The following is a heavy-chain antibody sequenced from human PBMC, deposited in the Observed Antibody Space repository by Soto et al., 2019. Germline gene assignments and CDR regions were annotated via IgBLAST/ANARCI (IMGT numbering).Heavy chain of an antibody. CDR2: IIPIFGTA. CDR3: ARGKSMVRGVIIGSRLDC. V-gene: IGHV1-69*01. Sequence: QVQLVQSGAEVKKPGSSVKVSCKASGGTFSSYAISWVRQAPGQGLEWMGGIIPIFGTANYAQKFQGRVTITADESTSTAYMELSSLRSEDTAVYYCARGKSMVRGVIIGSRLDCWGQGTLVTVSS. J-gene: IGHJ4*02. CDR1: GGTFSSYA. D-gene: IGHD3-10*01.